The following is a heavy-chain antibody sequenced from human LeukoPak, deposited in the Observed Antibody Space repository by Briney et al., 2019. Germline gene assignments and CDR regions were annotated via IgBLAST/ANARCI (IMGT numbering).Heavy chain of an antibody. CDR2: IGTSSNNI. J-gene: IGHJ4*02. CDR3: ASGTVGNYALDY. D-gene: IGHD1-7*01. CDR1: GFTLSSNY. Sequence: SGGSLRLSCAASGFTLSSNYMSWVRQAPGKGLEWVSSIGTSSNNIYYTDSVKGRFTISRDNAKNSLYLQVDSLRVEDTAVYFCASGTVGNYALDYWGQGTLVTVSS. V-gene: IGHV3-21*01.